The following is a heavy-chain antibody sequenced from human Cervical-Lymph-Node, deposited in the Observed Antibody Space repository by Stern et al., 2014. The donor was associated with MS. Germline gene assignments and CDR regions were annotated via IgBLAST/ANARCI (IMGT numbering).Heavy chain of an antibody. D-gene: IGHD5-24*01. CDR2: IYTTGNT. Sequence: QLQLQESGPGLVKPSQTLSLTCSVSGGSMRSGTYFWSWMRQPAGKELEWIGHIYTTGNTNYNTSLKSRVSISMDKSKSLFSLKSTSVTAADTAVYYCARALARWLENDYYSYYGMDVWGPGTTVTVSS. CDR1: GGSMRSGTYF. CDR3: ARALARWLENDYYSYYGMDV. V-gene: IGHV4-61*02. J-gene: IGHJ6*02.